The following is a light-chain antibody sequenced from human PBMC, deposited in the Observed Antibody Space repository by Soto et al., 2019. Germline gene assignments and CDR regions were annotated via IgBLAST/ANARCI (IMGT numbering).Light chain of an antibody. J-gene: IGLJ1*01. CDR3: TSYTGSNTYHV. Sequence: QSALTQPASVSGSPGQSVTISCSGTRSDIGSYNYVAWYQQFPGKTPKILIYGVSNRPSGVSSRSAGSKSGKTASLTISRLQAEDEADYYCTSYTGSNTYHVFGSGTKLTVL. V-gene: IGLV2-14*01. CDR2: GVS. CDR1: RSDIGSYNY.